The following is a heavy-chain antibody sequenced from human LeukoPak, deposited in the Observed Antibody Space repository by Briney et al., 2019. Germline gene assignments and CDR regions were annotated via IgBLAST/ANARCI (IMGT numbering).Heavy chain of an antibody. CDR3: ARLTVTATPIDY. Sequence: ASVKVSCKASGYTFTGYYMHWVRQAPGQGLEWMGRINPNSGGTNYAQKFQGRVTMTRDTSISTAYVELSRLRSDDTAVYYCARLTVTATPIDYWGQGTLVTVSS. D-gene: IGHD4-11*01. CDR1: GYTFTGYY. V-gene: IGHV1-2*06. J-gene: IGHJ4*02. CDR2: INPNSGGT.